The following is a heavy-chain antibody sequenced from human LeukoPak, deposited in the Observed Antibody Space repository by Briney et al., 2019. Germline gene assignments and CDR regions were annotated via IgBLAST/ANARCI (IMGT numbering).Heavy chain of an antibody. V-gene: IGHV3-21*04. Sequence: GGSLRLFCAASGFTFSRYSMNWVRQAPGKGLECVSSISSSSSPIYYADSVKGRFTIARENSKNMLFLQMDGLRVEDTAVYFWANDPNWEGGSWGQGALVIVSS. D-gene: IGHD1-1*01. J-gene: IGHJ1*01. CDR3: ANDPNWEGGS. CDR1: GFTFSRYS. CDR2: ISSSSSPI.